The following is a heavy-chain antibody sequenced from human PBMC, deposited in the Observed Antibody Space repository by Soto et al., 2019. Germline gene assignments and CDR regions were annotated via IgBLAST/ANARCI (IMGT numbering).Heavy chain of an antibody. V-gene: IGHV1-69*13. J-gene: IGHJ3*02. CDR3: AREDDSSGYSDAFDI. D-gene: IGHD3-22*01. CDR2: IIPIFGTA. CDR1: GGTFSSYA. Sequence: GASVKVSCKASGGTFSSYAISWVRQAPGQGLEWMGGIIPIFGTANYAQKFQGRVTITADESTSTAYMELSSLRSEDTAVYYCAREDDSSGYSDAFDIWGQGTMVTVSS.